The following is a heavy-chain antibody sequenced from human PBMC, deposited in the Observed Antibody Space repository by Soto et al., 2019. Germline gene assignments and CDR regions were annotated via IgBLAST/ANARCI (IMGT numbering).Heavy chain of an antibody. J-gene: IGHJ5*02. CDR3: ARGLPPLRWRNWFDP. Sequence: QVQLQQWGAGLLKPSETLSLTCAVYGGSFSGYYWSWIRQPPGKGLEWIGEINHSGSTNYNPSLKSRVTISVDTSKNQFSLKLSSVTAADTAVYYCARGLPPLRWRNWFDPWGQGTLVTVSS. CDR1: GGSFSGYY. V-gene: IGHV4-34*01. CDR2: INHSGST. D-gene: IGHD4-17*01.